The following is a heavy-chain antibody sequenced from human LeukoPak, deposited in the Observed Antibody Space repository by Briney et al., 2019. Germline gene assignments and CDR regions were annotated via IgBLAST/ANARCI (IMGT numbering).Heavy chain of an antibody. Sequence: SETLSLTCTVSGGSISSSSYYWGWIRQPPGKGLEWSGSIYYSGSTYYNPSLKSRVTISVDTSKNQFSLKLSSVTAADTAVYYCARGNWNDGDYWGQGTLVTVSS. J-gene: IGHJ4*02. CDR1: GGSISSSSYY. V-gene: IGHV4-39*01. CDR2: IYYSGST. CDR3: ARGNWNDGDY. D-gene: IGHD1-20*01.